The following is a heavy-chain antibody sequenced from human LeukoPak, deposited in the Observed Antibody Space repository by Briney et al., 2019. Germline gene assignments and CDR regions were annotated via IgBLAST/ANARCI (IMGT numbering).Heavy chain of an antibody. J-gene: IGHJ6*02. CDR2: INPNSGGT. Sequence: GASVKVSCKASGYTFTGYYMHWVRQAPGQGLEWMGWINPNSGGTNYAQKFQGRVTMTRDTSISTAYMELSRLRSDDTAVYYCARDRGGDIVVVEGASTYYYIMDVWGQGTTVTVSS. CDR3: ARDRGGDIVVVEGASTYYYIMDV. CDR1: GYTFTGYY. D-gene: IGHD2-15*01. V-gene: IGHV1-2*02.